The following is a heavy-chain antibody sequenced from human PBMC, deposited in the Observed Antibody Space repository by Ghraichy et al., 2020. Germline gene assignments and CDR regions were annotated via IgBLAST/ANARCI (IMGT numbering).Heavy chain of an antibody. CDR1: GFTFSTYA. Sequence: GESLNISCAASGFTFSTYAMSWVRQAPGKGLEWVSAISSSGLTTHYADSVKGRFTISRDISKNTLYLQMNSLRAEDTAVYYCAKRDGSDVWGQGTTVTVSS. D-gene: IGHD5-24*01. V-gene: IGHV3-23*01. CDR3: AKRDGSDV. J-gene: IGHJ6*02. CDR2: ISSSGLTT.